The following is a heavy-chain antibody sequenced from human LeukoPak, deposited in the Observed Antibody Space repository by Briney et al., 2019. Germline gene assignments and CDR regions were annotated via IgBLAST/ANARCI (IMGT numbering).Heavy chain of an antibody. J-gene: IGHJ4*02. Sequence: PGGSLRLSCAASGFTFSSYWMHWVRQAPGKGLVWVSHINSDGSSTNYADSVKGRFTTSRDNAKNTLYLQTNSLRAEDTAVYYCARVPFLGHYYFDYWGQGTLVTVSS. V-gene: IGHV3-74*01. D-gene: IGHD2/OR15-2a*01. CDR1: GFTFSSYW. CDR3: ARVPFLGHYYFDY. CDR2: INSDGSST.